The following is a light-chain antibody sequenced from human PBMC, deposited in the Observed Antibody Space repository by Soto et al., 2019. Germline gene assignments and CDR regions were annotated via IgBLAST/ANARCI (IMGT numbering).Light chain of an antibody. CDR1: LCVGIY. CDR3: QQHSNWPPFT. Sequence: EIVLTQSPATLSLSPGDRATLSCRAILCVGIYLAWYQHKPCQTPRLVIYDASARATGIPARFSGRGSGTDFTLTISNLEPEDFAVYYCQQHSNWPPFTFGPGTKVDIK. V-gene: IGKV3-11*01. CDR2: DAS. J-gene: IGKJ3*01.